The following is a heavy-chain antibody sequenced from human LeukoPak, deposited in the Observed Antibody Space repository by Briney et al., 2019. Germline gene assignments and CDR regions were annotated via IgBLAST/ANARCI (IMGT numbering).Heavy chain of an antibody. Sequence: GRSLRLSCAASGFTFSSYAMHWVRQAPGKGLEWVAVISYDGSNKYYADSVKGRFTISRDNAKNSLYLQMNSLRAEDTAVYYCARDLSRMIVVVINENAFDIWGQGTMVTVSS. J-gene: IGHJ3*02. V-gene: IGHV3-30-3*01. CDR1: GFTFSSYA. D-gene: IGHD3-22*01. CDR2: ISYDGSNK. CDR3: ARDLSRMIVVVINENAFDI.